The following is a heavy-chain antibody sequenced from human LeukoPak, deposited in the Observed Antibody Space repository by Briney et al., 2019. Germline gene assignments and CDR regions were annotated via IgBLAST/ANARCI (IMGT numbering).Heavy chain of an antibody. Sequence: PGGALRLSRADSGFRLSAYWMTCVREALGRGLEWVANINKIRSEKYYVYSVNGPFTNSKDSALNSLYLQMSSLRAEETAVYYCARPAGWGSLYYWGQGTLVTVSS. CDR3: ARPAGWGSLYY. CDR1: GFRLSAYW. CDR2: INKIRSEK. D-gene: IGHD7-27*01. J-gene: IGHJ4*02. V-gene: IGHV3-7*01.